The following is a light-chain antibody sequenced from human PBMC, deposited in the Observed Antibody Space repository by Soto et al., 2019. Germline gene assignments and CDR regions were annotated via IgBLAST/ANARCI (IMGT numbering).Light chain of an antibody. CDR3: SSYAGSNNLI. J-gene: IGLJ2*01. CDR1: SSDLGDYDY. Sequence: QLVLTQPPSASGSPGQSVTISCTGTSSDLGDYDYVSWYQRHPGKAPKLMIYEVNKRPSGVPDRFSGSKSGNTASLTVTGLQAEDEADYYCSSYAGSNNLIFGGGTKLTVL. V-gene: IGLV2-8*01. CDR2: EVN.